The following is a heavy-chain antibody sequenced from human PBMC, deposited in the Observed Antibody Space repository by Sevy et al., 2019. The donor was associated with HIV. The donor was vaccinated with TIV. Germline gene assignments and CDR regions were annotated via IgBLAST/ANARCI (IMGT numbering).Heavy chain of an antibody. CDR1: GFSFSNNA. Sequence: GESLKISCGASGFSFSNNAMNWVRQAPGKGPEWVSGIDRGGLTYYGDSVKGRFTISRDNSMEMLILQMNSLRPDDTAVYYCATGDTAMITDLDYWGQGTLVTVSS. J-gene: IGHJ4*02. D-gene: IGHD5-18*01. CDR3: ATGDTAMITDLDY. CDR2: IDRGGLT. V-gene: IGHV3-23*01.